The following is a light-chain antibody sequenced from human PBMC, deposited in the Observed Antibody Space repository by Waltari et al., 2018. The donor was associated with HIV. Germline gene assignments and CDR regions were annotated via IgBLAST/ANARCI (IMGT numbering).Light chain of an antibody. CDR1: AFPRRN. CDR2: ADN. V-gene: IGLV3-10*01. CDR3: YSTDTTGYQRV. Sequence: SYELTQPPSVSVSAGQTATITCSGDAFPRRNAYWYQQQSGQAPVLVFYADNKRPSGLPERFSGSISGTMATLTVSRAQVEDEADYYCYSTDTTGYQRVFGGGTKLTVL. J-gene: IGLJ3*02.